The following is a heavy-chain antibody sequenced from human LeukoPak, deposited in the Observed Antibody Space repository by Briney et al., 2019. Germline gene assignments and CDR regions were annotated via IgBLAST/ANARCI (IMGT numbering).Heavy chain of an antibody. J-gene: IGHJ6*02. CDR3: ARDGSMDV. D-gene: IGHD1-14*01. Sequence: ASVKVSCKASGYTFTGYYMHWVRPAPGQGLEWMGWINPNSGDTNCAQNFQGRVTMTRDTSITTAYMEVSRLISDDTAVYYCARDGSMDVWGQGTTVTVSS. CDR2: INPNSGDT. V-gene: IGHV1-2*02. CDR1: GYTFTGYY.